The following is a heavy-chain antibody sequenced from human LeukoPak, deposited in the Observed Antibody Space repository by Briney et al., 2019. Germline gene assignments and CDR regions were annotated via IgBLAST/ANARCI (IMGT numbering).Heavy chain of an antibody. Sequence: PGRSLRLSCAASGFTFDDYAMHWVWQAPGKGLEWVSGISWNSGSIGYADSVKGRFTISRDNAKNSLYLQMNGLRAEDTALYYCAKDMSHGVVGAPLDYWGQGTLVTVSS. CDR2: ISWNSGSI. D-gene: IGHD1-26*01. J-gene: IGHJ4*02. CDR3: AKDMSHGVVGAPLDY. V-gene: IGHV3-9*01. CDR1: GFTFDDYA.